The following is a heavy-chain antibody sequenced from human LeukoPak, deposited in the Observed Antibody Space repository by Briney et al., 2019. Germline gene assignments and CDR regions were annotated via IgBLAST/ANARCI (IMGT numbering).Heavy chain of an antibody. CDR3: ARDNKDSL. J-gene: IGHJ3*01. D-gene: IGHD2/OR15-2a*01. CDR1: GFTFSSFG. V-gene: IGHV3-21*01. CDR2: ISSSSSYI. Sequence: GRSLRLSCAASGFTFSSFGMHWVRQAPGKGLEWVSSISSSSSYIYYADSVKGRFTISRDNAKNSLYLQMNSLRAEDTAVYYCARDNKDSLWGQGTMVTVSS.